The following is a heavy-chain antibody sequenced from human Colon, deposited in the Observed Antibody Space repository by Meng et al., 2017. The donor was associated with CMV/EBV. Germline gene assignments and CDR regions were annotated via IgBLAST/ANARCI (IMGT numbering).Heavy chain of an antibody. CDR3: AGQITVAGRGVDY. D-gene: IGHD6-19*01. CDR2: RSNSGKNN. J-gene: IGHJ4*02. CDR1: GRTFSEYY. Sequence: VAGRTFSEYYMSWIRQSPERGLEWISDRSNSGKNNYYADSVKGRCTITRDNVKNSLYLQMNSLRAEDTATYYCAGQITVAGRGVDYWGQGALVTVSS. V-gene: IGHV3-11*01.